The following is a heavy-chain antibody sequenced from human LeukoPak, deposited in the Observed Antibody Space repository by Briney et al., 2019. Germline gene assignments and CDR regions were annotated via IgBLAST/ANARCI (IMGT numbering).Heavy chain of an antibody. V-gene: IGHV1-2*06. CDR3: ARDLRARGSPWELGY. Sequence: GASVKVSCKTSGYTFTGYYIHWVRQAPGQGLEWMGRINPNSGGTNYAQKFQGRVTMTRDTSISTVYMELSRLRSDDTAVYYCARDLRARGSPWELGYWGQGTLVTVSS. CDR2: INPNSGGT. CDR1: GYTFTGYY. D-gene: IGHD1-26*01. J-gene: IGHJ4*02.